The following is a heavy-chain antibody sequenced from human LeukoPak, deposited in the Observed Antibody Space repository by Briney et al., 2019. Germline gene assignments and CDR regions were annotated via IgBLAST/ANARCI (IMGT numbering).Heavy chain of an antibody. Sequence: PSETLSLTCTVSGGSISSSSYYWGWIRQPPGKELEWIGSIYYSGSTYYNPSLKSRVTISVDTSKNQFSLKLSSVTAADTAVYYCARPGYSSGCDAFDIWGQGTMVTVSS. CDR1: GGSISSSSYY. CDR2: IYYSGST. CDR3: ARPGYSSGCDAFDI. D-gene: IGHD6-19*01. J-gene: IGHJ3*02. V-gene: IGHV4-39*01.